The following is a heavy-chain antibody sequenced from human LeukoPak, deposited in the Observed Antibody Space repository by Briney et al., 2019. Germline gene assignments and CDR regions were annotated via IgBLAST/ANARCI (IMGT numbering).Heavy chain of an antibody. V-gene: IGHV3-30*02. Sequence: PGGSLRLSCAASGFTFSSYGMHWVRQAPGKGLEWVAFIRYDGSNKYYADSVKGRFTISRDNSKNTLYLQMNSLRAEDTAVYYCAKDRLMTTVVTPAYWGQGTLVTVSS. J-gene: IGHJ4*02. CDR1: GFTFSSYG. CDR2: IRYDGSNK. D-gene: IGHD4-23*01. CDR3: AKDRLMTTVVTPAY.